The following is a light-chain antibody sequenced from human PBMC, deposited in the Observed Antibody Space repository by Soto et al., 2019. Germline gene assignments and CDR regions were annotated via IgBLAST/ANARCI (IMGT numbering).Light chain of an antibody. V-gene: IGLV1-40*01. CDR1: SSNIGAGYD. CDR2: GNS. Sequence: QSVLTQPPSVSGAPGQRVTISCTGSSSNIGAGYDVHWYQHLPGTAPKVLIYGNSNRPSGVPDRFSGSKSDTSASLAITGLQAEDEADYYCQSYDSSLSAVVFGGGTKVTVL. J-gene: IGLJ2*01. CDR3: QSYDSSLSAVV.